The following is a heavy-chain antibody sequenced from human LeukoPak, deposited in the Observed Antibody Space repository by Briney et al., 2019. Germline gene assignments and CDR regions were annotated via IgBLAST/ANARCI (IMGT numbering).Heavy chain of an antibody. J-gene: IGHJ4*02. CDR3: ARDRNDFWSGYYTYYFDY. V-gene: IGHV3-30-3*01. CDR1: GSTFSSYA. Sequence: GGSLRLSCAASGSTFSSYAMHWVRQAPGKGLEWVAVISYDGSNKYYADSVKGRFTISRDNSKNTLYLQMNSLRAEDTAVYYCARDRNDFWSGYYTYYFDYWGQGTLVTVSS. D-gene: IGHD3-3*01. CDR2: ISYDGSNK.